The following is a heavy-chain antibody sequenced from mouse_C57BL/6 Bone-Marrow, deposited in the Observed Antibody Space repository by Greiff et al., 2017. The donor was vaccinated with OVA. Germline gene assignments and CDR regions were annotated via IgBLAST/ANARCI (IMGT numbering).Heavy chain of an antibody. J-gene: IGHJ4*01. Sequence: QVQLKQPGAELVKPGASVKLSCKASGYTFTSYWMHWVKQRPGRGLEWIGRIDPNSGGTKYNEKFKSKATLTVDKPSSTAYMQLSSLTSEDSAVYYCACGGYDHYYAMDYWGQGTSVTVSS. CDR3: ACGGYDHYYAMDY. D-gene: IGHD2-2*01. CDR2: IDPNSGGT. V-gene: IGHV1-72*01. CDR1: GYTFTSYW.